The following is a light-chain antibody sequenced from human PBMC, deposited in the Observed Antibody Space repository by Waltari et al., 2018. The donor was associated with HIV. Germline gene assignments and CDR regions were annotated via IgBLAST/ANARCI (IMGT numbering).Light chain of an antibody. J-gene: IGLJ2*01. V-gene: IGLV4-69*01. Sequence: QLVLTQSPSASASLRASVKLTCTLSSGHINYAIAWHQHRPEKGPRYLMRVNSDGSHIKVDGIPDRFSGSSAGAERYLIIASLQSEDEADYYCQTWTTGIVLFGGGTKLTVL. CDR2: VNSDGSH. CDR1: SGHINYA. CDR3: QTWTTGIVL.